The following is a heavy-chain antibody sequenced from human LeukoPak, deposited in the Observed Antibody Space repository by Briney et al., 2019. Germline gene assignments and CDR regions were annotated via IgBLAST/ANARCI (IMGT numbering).Heavy chain of an antibody. CDR2: ISGSGGST. Sequence: GGSLRLSCAASGFTFSSYAMSWVRQAPGKELEWVSAISGSGGSTYYADSVKGRFTISRDNSKNTLYLQMNSLGAEDTAVYYCAKVVRTPKRGCSPSYAFDIWGQGTMVTVSS. J-gene: IGHJ3*02. CDR1: GFTFSSYA. D-gene: IGHD5-18*01. CDR3: AKVVRTPKRGCSPSYAFDI. V-gene: IGHV3-23*01.